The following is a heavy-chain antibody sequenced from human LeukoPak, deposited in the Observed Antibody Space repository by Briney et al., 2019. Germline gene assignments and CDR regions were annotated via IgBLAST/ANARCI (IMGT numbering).Heavy chain of an antibody. J-gene: IGHJ4*02. CDR2: IRSKIYGGTA. V-gene: IGHV3-49*03. Sequence: PGGSLRLSCTASGFTFGEYAMSWFRQAPGKGLEWVGFIRSKIYGGTAEYAASVQGRFTISRDDSKGIAYLQMNSLKTEDTAVYYCTRDQTPYYWGQGTLVTVSS. CDR3: TRDQTPYY. CDR1: GFTFGEYA.